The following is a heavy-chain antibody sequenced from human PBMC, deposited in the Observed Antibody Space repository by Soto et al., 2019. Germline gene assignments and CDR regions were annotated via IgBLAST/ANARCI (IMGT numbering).Heavy chain of an antibody. CDR1: GYTFTSYG. V-gene: IGHV1-18*01. D-gene: IGHD5-18*01. J-gene: IGHJ6*02. CDR2: ISAYNGNT. CDR3: AREPLGYYYYYYGMDV. Sequence: QVQLVQSGAEVKKPGASVKVSCKASGYTFTSYGISWVRQAPGQGLEWMGWISAYNGNTKYSQKFQGRVTITRDTSASTAYMELSSLRSEDTAVYYCAREPLGYYYYYYGMDVWGQGTTVTVSS.